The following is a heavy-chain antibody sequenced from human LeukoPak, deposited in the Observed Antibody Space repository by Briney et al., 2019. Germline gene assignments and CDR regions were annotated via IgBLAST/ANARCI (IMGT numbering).Heavy chain of an antibody. Sequence: SQTLSLTCAISGDSVSSNSAAWNWIRQSPSRGLEWLGRTYYRSKWYNDYAVSVKSRITINPDTSKNQFSLQLNSVTPEDTAVYYCARAWTSRAAPRVYYYMDVWGKGTTVTVSS. CDR2: TYYRSKWYN. CDR1: GDSVSSNSAA. D-gene: IGHD2-2*01. CDR3: ARAWTSRAAPRVYYYMDV. J-gene: IGHJ6*03. V-gene: IGHV6-1*01.